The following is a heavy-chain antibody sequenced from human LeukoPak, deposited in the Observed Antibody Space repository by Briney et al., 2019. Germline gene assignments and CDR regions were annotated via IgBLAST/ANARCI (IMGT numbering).Heavy chain of an antibody. CDR2: IYSGGAT. CDR1: GITVNTNY. V-gene: IGHV3-66*01. J-gene: IGHJ5*02. Sequence: GGSLRLSCAASGITVNTNYMSWVRQAPGKGLEWVSIIYSGGATFYADSVKGRFTISRESSKNTLWLQMNSLTAEDTAVYYCARDTAMAPDWFDPWGQGTLVTVSS. D-gene: IGHD5-18*01. CDR3: ARDTAMAPDWFDP.